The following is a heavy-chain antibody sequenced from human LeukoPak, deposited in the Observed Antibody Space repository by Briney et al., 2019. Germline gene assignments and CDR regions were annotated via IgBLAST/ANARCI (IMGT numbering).Heavy chain of an antibody. V-gene: IGHV4-34*01. CDR3: ARDGYSSSWYERGDAFDI. CDR1: GGSFSGYY. D-gene: IGHD6-13*01. J-gene: IGHJ3*02. CDR2: INHSGST. Sequence: SETLSLICAVYGGSFSGYYWSWIRQPPGKGLEWIGEINHSGSTNYNPSLKSRVTISVDTSKNQFSLKLSSVTAADTAVYYCARDGYSSSWYERGDAFDIWGQGTMVTVSS.